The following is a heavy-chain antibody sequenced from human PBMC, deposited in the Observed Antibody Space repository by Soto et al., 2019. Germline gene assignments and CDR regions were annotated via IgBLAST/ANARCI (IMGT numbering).Heavy chain of an antibody. CDR1: GFSLSTSEVG. V-gene: IGHV2-5*01. Sequence: SGPTLVNPTHTLTLTCTFSGFSLSTSEVGVGWIRQPPGKALEWLALIFWNDDERYNPSLKRRLTITKDISKNQVVLTMTNMDPMDTATYYCAHSRVFDWFDPWGQGTLVTV. CDR3: AHSRVFDWFDP. CDR2: IFWNDDE. D-gene: IGHD6-13*01. J-gene: IGHJ5*02.